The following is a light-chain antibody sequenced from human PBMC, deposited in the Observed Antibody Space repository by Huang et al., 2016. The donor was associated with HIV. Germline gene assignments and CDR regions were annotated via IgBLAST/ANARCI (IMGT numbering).Light chain of an antibody. Sequence: EIVMTQSPATLSVSPGERATLSCRASQSVSSNLAWHQQKPGQAPRLLIYGAYARATGIPARFSGSGCGTEFTLTISSLQSEDFAVYYCQQYNNWPPLTFGGGTKVEIK. CDR3: QQYNNWPPLT. CDR1: QSVSSN. V-gene: IGKV3-15*01. J-gene: IGKJ4*01. CDR2: GAY.